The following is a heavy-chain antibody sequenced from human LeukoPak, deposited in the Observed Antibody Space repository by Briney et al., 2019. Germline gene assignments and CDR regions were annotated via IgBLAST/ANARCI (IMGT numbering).Heavy chain of an antibody. Sequence: GGFLRLSCAASGFTFSSYSMNWVRQAPGKGLEWVSSISSSSSYIYYADSVKGRFTISRDNAKNSLYLQMNSLRAEDMAVYYCASPYSSRWYELCYWGQGTLVTVSS. CDR3: ASPYSSRWYELCY. CDR2: ISSSSSYI. V-gene: IGHV3-21*01. J-gene: IGHJ4*02. CDR1: GFTFSSYS. D-gene: IGHD6-13*01.